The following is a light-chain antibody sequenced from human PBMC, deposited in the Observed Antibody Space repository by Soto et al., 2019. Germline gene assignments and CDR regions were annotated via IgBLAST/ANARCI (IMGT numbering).Light chain of an antibody. V-gene: IGLV2-14*01. CDR1: SSDVGGYNY. CDR3: SSYTSSSHVV. CDR2: DVS. Sequence: QSALTQPASVSGSPGQSITISCTGTSSDVGGYNYVSWYQQHPGKAPKLMIYDVSNRPSGVSNRFSGSMSGNTASLTISGLQAEDEADYYCSSYTSSSHVVFGGGTQLTVL. J-gene: IGLJ2*01.